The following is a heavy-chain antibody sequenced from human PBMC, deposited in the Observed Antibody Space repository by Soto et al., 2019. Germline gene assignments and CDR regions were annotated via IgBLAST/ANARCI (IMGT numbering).Heavy chain of an antibody. CDR1: GFTFSSYA. CDR3: ARDAPRDFWRGDYKDYYHYYMYG. J-gene: IGHJ6*03. D-gene: IGHD3-3*01. CDR2: ISSIGGST. Sequence: GGSLRLSCAASGFTFSSYAMHWVRQAPGKGLEYVSAISSIGGSTYYANSVKGRFTISRDNSKNTLYLQMGSLRAGDMAVYYCARDAPRDFWRGDYKDYYHYYMYGWGQGTTVPVSS. V-gene: IGHV3-64*01.